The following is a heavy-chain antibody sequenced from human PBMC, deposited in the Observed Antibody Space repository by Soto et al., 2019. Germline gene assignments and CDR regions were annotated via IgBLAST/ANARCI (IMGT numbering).Heavy chain of an antibody. D-gene: IGHD2-2*02. J-gene: IGHJ6*02. CDR2: IRSKANSYAT. Sequence: PGGSLRLSCAASGFTFSGSAMHWVRQASGKGLEWVGRIRSKANSYATAYAASVKGRFTISRDDSKNTAYLQMNSLKTEDTAVYYCTRDVYQLLYTGVYYYYGMDVWGQGTTVTVSS. V-gene: IGHV3-73*01. CDR1: GFTFSGSA. CDR3: TRDVYQLLYTGVYYYYGMDV.